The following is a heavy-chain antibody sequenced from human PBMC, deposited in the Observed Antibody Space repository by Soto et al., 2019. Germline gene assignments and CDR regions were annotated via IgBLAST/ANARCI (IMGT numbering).Heavy chain of an antibody. Sequence: GASVKVSCKASGYTFTSYYMHWVRQAPGQGLEWMGIINPSGGSTRYAQKFQGRVTMTRDTSTSTVYMELSSLRSEDTAVYYCAREDYDILTGISLTLDYWGQGTLVTVSS. V-gene: IGHV1-46*01. J-gene: IGHJ4*02. CDR1: GYTFTSYY. CDR3: AREDYDILTGISLTLDY. CDR2: INPSGGST. D-gene: IGHD3-9*01.